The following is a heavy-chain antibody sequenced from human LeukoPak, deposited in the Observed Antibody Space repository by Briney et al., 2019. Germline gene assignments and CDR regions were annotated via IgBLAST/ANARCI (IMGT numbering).Heavy chain of an antibody. D-gene: IGHD2-8*01. Sequence: EASVKVSCKASGYTFTGYYMHWVRLAPGQGLEWMGWINPNSGGTNYAQKFQGRVTMTRDTSISTAYMELSRLRSDDTAVYYCARDGTPIMVYAFSYYYYGMDVWGQGTTVTVSS. J-gene: IGHJ6*02. V-gene: IGHV1-2*02. CDR2: INPNSGGT. CDR1: GYTFTGYY. CDR3: ARDGTPIMVYAFSYYYYGMDV.